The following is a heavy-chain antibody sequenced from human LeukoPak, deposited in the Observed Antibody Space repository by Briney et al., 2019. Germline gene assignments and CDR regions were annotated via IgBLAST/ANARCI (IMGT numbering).Heavy chain of an antibody. D-gene: IGHD1-14*01. J-gene: IGHJ4*02. V-gene: IGHV4-61*02. CDR1: GGSISSGSYY. CDR3: ASSLGTTTDFDY. CDR2: IYTSGST. Sequence: ASQTLSLTCTVSGGSISSGSYYWMWIRQPAGKGLEWIGRIYTSGSTNYNPSLKSRVTLSVDTSKNQFSLKLSSVTAADTAVYYCASSLGTTTDFDYWGQGTLVTVSS.